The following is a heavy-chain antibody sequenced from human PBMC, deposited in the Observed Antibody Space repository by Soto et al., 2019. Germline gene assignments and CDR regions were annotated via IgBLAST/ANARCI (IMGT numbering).Heavy chain of an antibody. D-gene: IGHD7-27*01. CDR1: GGSISSGGYY. CDR2: IYYSGST. Sequence: QVQLQESGPGLVKPSQTLSLTCTVSGGSISSGGYYWSWIRQHPGTGLEWIVYIYYSGSTYYNPSLKSRVTISVDTSKNQFPLKLSSVTAADTAVYYCARSGGANWGKIDYWGQGTLVTVSS. J-gene: IGHJ4*02. CDR3: ARSGGANWGKIDY. V-gene: IGHV4-31*03.